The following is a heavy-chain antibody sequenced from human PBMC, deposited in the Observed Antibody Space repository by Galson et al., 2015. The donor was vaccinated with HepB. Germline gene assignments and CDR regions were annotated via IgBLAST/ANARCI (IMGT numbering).Heavy chain of an antibody. CDR3: ARDRRGYSYDSYYFDY. CDR1: GGTFSSYA. V-gene: IGHV1-69*13. CDR2: IIPIFGAA. D-gene: IGHD5-18*01. Sequence: SVTVSCKASGGTFSSYAISWVRQAPGQGLEWMGGIIPIFGAANYAQKFQGRVTITADESTSTAYMELSSLRSEDTAVYYCARDRRGYSYDSYYFDYWGQGTLVTVSS. J-gene: IGHJ4*02.